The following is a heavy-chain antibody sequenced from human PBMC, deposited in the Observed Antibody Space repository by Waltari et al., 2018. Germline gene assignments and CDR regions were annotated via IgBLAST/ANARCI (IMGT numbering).Heavy chain of an antibody. Sequence: SDYYWGWIRQPPGKGLEWIGSVDDSGNSYYNPSLKSRVDISTDTSKNQLSLRLTSVTAADSAVYHCARQRPAALVAWFDSWGQGTPVIVSS. CDR2: VDDSGNS. V-gene: IGHV4-38-2*01. D-gene: IGHD2-2*01. CDR3: ARQRPAALVAWFDS. J-gene: IGHJ5*01. CDR1: SDYY.